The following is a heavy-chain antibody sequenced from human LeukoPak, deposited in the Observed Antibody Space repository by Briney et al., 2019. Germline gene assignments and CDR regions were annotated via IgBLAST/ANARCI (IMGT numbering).Heavy chain of an antibody. CDR1: GFTFSSYV. J-gene: IGHJ5*02. CDR3: ARGGVGATSGWFDP. Sequence: PGGSLRLSCAASGFTFSSYVMHWVRQAPGKGLEWVAIISYDGSNEYYADSVKGRFTISRDNSKNTLYLQMNSLRAADTAVYYCARGGVGATSGWFDPWGQGTLVTVSS. V-gene: IGHV3-30*04. CDR2: ISYDGSNE. D-gene: IGHD1-26*01.